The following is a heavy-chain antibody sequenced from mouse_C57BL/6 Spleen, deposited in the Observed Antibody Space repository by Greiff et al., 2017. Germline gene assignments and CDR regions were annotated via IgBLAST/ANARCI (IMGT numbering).Heavy chain of an antibody. J-gene: IGHJ3*01. Sequence: QVQLQQSGPGLVQPSQSLSITCTVSGFSLTSYGVHWVRQSPGKGLEWLGVIWSGGSTDYNAAFISRLSISKDNSKSQVFFKMNSLQADDTAIYYCATLYGSSYVGKGWGQGTLVTVSA. CDR3: ATLYGSSYVGKG. V-gene: IGHV2-2*01. CDR1: GFSLTSYG. CDR2: IWSGGST. D-gene: IGHD1-1*01.